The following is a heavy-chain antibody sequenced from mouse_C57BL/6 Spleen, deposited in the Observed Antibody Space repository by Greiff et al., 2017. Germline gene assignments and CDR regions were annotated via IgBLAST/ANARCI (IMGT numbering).Heavy chain of an antibody. V-gene: IGHV5-17*01. J-gene: IGHJ4*01. CDR3: ARSGGPYYYAMDY. CDR2: ISSGSSTI. D-gene: IGHD3-1*01. CDR1: GFTFSDYG. Sequence: EVQLVESGGGLVKPGGSLKLSCAASGFTFSDYGMHWVRQAPEQGLEWVAYISSGSSTIYYADTVKGRFTFSRDNAKNTLFLQMTSLRSEDTAMYYCARSGGPYYYAMDYWGQGTSVTVSS.